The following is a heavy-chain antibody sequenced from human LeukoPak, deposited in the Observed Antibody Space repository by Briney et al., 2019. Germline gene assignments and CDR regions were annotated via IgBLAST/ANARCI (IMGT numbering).Heavy chain of an antibody. D-gene: IGHD6-13*01. CDR2: ISWNSGSI. Sequence: SLRLSCAASGFTFDDYAMHWVRQAPGKGLEWVSGISWNSGSIGYADSVKGRFTISRDNAKNSLYLQMNSLRAEDTALYYCAKAARYSSSWYYYYGMDVWGQGTTVTVSS. J-gene: IGHJ6*02. V-gene: IGHV3-9*01. CDR1: GFTFDDYA. CDR3: AKAARYSSSWYYYYGMDV.